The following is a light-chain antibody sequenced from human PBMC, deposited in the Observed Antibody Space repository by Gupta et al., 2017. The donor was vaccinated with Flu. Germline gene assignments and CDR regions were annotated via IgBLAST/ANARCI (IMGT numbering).Light chain of an antibody. Sequence: EIVMTQSPATLSVSPGERATLSCRAGQSVSSNLAWYQQKPGQAPRLLIYGATTRATGSPARFSGSGAETEFPPTNSRLQFGDFGAYYRQQENNLDTFGRGTKVEIK. CDR3: QQENNLDT. CDR1: QSVSSN. J-gene: IGKJ4*01. CDR2: GAT. V-gene: IGKV3-15*01.